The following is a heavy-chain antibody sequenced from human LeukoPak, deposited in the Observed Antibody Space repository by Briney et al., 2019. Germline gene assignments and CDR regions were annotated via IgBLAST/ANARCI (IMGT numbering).Heavy chain of an antibody. Sequence: VRSLRLSCAASGFTFDDYAMCWVRQAPGKGLEWVSGISWNSGSIGYADSVKGRFTISRDNAKNSLYLQMQSLRGEYMALYYCAKGIRGYSSGCIDYWGQGTLVTVSS. D-gene: IGHD6-19*01. CDR3: AKGIRGYSSGCIDY. CDR2: ISWNSGSI. J-gene: IGHJ4*02. CDR1: GFTFDDYA. V-gene: IGHV3-9*03.